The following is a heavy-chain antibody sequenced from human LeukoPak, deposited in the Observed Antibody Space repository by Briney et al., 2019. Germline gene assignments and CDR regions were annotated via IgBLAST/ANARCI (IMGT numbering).Heavy chain of an antibody. J-gene: IGHJ4*02. CDR2: IDWDDDN. V-gene: IGHV2-70*11. CDR1: GFSLSTSGMC. D-gene: IGHD3-10*01. CDR3: ARRVYYYGSGRSSYYFDY. Sequence: ESGPTLVNPTQTLTLTCTFSGFSLSTSGMCVSWIRQPPGKALEWLARIDWDDDNYYSTSLKTRLTISKDTSKNQVVLTMTNMDPVDTATYYCARRVYYYGSGRSSYYFDYWGQGTLVTVSS.